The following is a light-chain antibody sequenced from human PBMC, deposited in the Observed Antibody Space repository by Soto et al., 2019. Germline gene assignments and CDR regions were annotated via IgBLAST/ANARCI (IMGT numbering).Light chain of an antibody. CDR2: AAS. J-gene: IGKJ3*01. V-gene: IGKV1-39*01. CDR1: QRISNS. CDR3: QQSYITPPT. Sequence: DIQRTQSPSSLSASVGDRVTITCRAIQRISNSLNWYQQKPGNAPKLLIYAASILQSGVPSRFSGGGSGTEFTLTITIRQPEDLATFSLQQSYITPPTFGHVTKGDIK.